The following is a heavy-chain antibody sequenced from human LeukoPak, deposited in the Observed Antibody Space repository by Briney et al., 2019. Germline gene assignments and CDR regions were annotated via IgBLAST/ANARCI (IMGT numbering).Heavy chain of an antibody. J-gene: IGHJ4*02. D-gene: IGHD4-17*01. V-gene: IGHV3-53*01. CDR2: IYSSGMT. CDR3: ARDLYGVSHDY. CDR1: GFTVSSNY. Sequence: GGFLRLSCAASGFTVSSNYMSWVRQAPGKGLEWVSVIYSSGMTYYADSVKGRFTISRDNSKNTLYLHMNSLRAEDTAVYYCARDLYGVSHDYWGQGTLVTVSS.